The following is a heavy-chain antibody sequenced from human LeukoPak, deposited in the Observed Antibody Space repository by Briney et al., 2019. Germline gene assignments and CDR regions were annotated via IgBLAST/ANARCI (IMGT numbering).Heavy chain of an antibody. CDR1: GFTVSSNY. D-gene: IGHD3-10*01. V-gene: IGHV3-53*01. CDR3: ARAKSPSSGRGFDFDY. CDR2: IYSGGST. Sequence: GGSLRLSCAASGFTVSSNYMSWVRQAPGKGLEWVSVIYSGGSTYYADSVKGRFTISRDNSKNTLYLQMNSLRAEDTAVYYCARAKSPSSGRGFDFDYWGQGTLVTVSS. J-gene: IGHJ4*02.